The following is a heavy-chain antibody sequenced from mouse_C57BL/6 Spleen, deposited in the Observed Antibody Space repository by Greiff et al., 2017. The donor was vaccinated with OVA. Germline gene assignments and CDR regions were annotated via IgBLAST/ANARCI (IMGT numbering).Heavy chain of an antibody. D-gene: IGHD1-1*01. CDR2: FHTYNGDA. Sequence: VQLQQSGPELVRPGVSVKISCKGSGYTFTDYAMHWVKQSHAKSLEWIGVFHTYNGDASYNEKFKDKATMTVDKSSSTAYMELARLTSDDSALYYCARCPFTTAVAPRAWFAYWGQGTPVTVSA. J-gene: IGHJ3*01. V-gene: IGHV1-67*01. CDR3: ARCPFTTAVAPRAWFAY. CDR1: GYTFTDYA.